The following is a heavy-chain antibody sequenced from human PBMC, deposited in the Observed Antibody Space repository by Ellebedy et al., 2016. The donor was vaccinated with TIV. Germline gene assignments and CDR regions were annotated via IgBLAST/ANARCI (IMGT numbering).Heavy chain of an antibody. J-gene: IGHJ5*02. CDR1: GFIFSDYY. CDR3: ARDARFIDQQHNWFDP. V-gene: IGHV3-11*01. Sequence: GESLKISCAASGFIFSDYYMSWIRQAPGKGLEHISYISSSGTPIYYADSVKGRFTISRDNAKNSLDLQMNSLRADDTAVYYCARDARFIDQQHNWFDPWGQGTQVTVSS. CDR2: ISSSGTPI. D-gene: IGHD6-13*01.